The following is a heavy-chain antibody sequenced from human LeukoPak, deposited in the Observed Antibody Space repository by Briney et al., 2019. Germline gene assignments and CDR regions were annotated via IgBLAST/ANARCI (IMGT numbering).Heavy chain of an antibody. Sequence: SVKVSCKASGGTFSSYAISWVRQAPGQGLEWMGGIIPIFGTANYAQKFQGRVTITTDESTSTAYMELSSLRSEDTAVYYCASEGRTSYDSSGNWGQGTLVTVSS. J-gene: IGHJ4*02. CDR2: IIPIFGTA. CDR3: ASEGRTSYDSSGN. D-gene: IGHD3-22*01. CDR1: GGTFSSYA. V-gene: IGHV1-69*05.